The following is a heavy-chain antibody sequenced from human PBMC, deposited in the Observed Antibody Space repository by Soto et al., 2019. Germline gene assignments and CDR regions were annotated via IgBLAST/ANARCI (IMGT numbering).Heavy chain of an antibody. CDR3: ARRRYFEWAFDY. Sequence: PSETLSLTCTVSGGSISSYYWSWIRQPPGKGLEWIGYIHYSGNTNYNPSLKSRVSISVATSKNQFSLNLRSVTAADTAVYYCARRRYFEWAFDYWGQGMLVTSPQ. CDR1: GGSISSYY. CDR2: IHYSGNT. J-gene: IGHJ4*02. D-gene: IGHD3-9*01. V-gene: IGHV4-59*01.